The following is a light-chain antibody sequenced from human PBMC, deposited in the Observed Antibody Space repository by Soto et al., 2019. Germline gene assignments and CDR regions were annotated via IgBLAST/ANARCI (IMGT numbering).Light chain of an antibody. CDR1: QSVSSD. Sequence: EIVMTQSPATLSVSPGERATLSCRASQSVSSDLAWYHQKPGQAPRLLIYGASTRATGIPDRFSGSASGTDFTLSISRLESEDFAVYFCQHYSSSRWTFGQGTKVDIK. J-gene: IGKJ1*01. CDR3: QHYSSSRWT. CDR2: GAS. V-gene: IGKV3-15*01.